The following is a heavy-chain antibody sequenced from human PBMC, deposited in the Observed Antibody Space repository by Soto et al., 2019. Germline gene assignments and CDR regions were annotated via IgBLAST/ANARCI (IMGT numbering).Heavy chain of an antibody. J-gene: IGHJ5*02. Sequence: SETLSLTCAVYGGSFSGYYWSWIRQPPGKGLEWIGEINHSGSTNYNPSLKSRVTISVDTSKNQFSLKLSSVTAADTAVYYCAKYCGGDCYSLGLGNRFDPWGQGTLVTVSS. CDR3: AKYCGGDCYSLGLGNRFDP. CDR2: INHSGST. V-gene: IGHV4-34*01. D-gene: IGHD2-21*02. CDR1: GGSFSGYY.